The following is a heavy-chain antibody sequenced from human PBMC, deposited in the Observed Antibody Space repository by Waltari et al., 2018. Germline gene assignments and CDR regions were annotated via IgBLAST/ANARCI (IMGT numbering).Heavy chain of an antibody. CDR3: ARILIDGSGSYYLDY. CDR1: GGSISSYY. CDR2: IYYSGGT. V-gene: IGHV4-59*01. D-gene: IGHD3-10*01. Sequence: QVQLQESGPGLVKPSETLSLTCTVSGGSISSYYWSWIRQPPGKGLEWIGYIYYSGGTNYNPSLKSRVTISVDTSKNQFSLKLSSVTAADTAVYYCARILIDGSGSYYLDYWGQGTLVTVSS. J-gene: IGHJ4*02.